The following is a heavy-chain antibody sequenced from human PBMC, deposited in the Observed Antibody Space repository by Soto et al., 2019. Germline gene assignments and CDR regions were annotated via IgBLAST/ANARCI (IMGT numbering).Heavy chain of an antibody. J-gene: IGHJ6*02. V-gene: IGHV6-1*01. CDR3: ARIIVGSTRLHYYYYAMDF. D-gene: IGHD1-26*01. Sequence: SQTLSLTCAISGDSVSSNSAAWNWIRQSPSRGLEWLGRTYYRSKWYNDYAVSVKSRITINPDTSKNQFSLQLNSVTPEDTAVYYCARIIVGSTRLHYYYYAMDFWGPGPTVTVSS. CDR2: TYYRSKWYN. CDR1: GDSVSSNSAA.